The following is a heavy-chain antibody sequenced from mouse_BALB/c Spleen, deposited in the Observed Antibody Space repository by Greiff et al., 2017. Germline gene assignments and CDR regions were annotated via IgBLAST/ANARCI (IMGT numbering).Heavy chain of an antibody. CDR2: IWSGGST. CDR1: GFSLTSYG. D-gene: IGHD1-1*01. CDR3: ARSSLYYYGAY. Sequence: QVQLKESGPGLVQPSQSLSITCTVSGFSLTSYGVHWVRQSPGKGLEWLGVIWSGGSTDYNAAFISRLSISKDNSKSQVFFKMNSLQANDTAIYYCARSSLYYYGAYWGQGTLVTVSA. J-gene: IGHJ3*01. V-gene: IGHV2-2*02.